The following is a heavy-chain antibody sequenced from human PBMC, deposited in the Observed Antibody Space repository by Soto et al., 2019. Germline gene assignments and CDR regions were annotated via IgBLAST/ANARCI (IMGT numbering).Heavy chain of an antibody. J-gene: IGHJ4*02. D-gene: IGHD2-15*01. V-gene: IGHV3-48*01. CDR2: ISSSSSTI. CDR3: ARDLEPPLVVAATPFDY. Sequence: GGSLRLSCAASGFTFSSYSMNWVRQAPGKGLEWVSYISSSSSTIYYADSVKGRFTISRDNAKNSLYLQMNSLRAEDTAVYYCARDLEPPLVVAATPFDYWGQGTLVTVSS. CDR1: GFTFSSYS.